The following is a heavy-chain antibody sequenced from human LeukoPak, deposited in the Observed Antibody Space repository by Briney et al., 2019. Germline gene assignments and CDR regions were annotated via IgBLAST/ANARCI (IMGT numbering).Heavy chain of an antibody. J-gene: IGHJ4*02. D-gene: IGHD4-17*01. V-gene: IGHV1-2*02. CDR1: GYTFTSYY. Sequence: ASVKVSCKASGYTFTSYYMHWVRQAPGHGLEWMGWISPNSGDTKFAQKFRGRVTMTRDTSISTAYMDLSRLRSDDTALYYCARARKTRNIYGDYVFLFDYWGQGTLVTVSS. CDR2: ISPNSGDT. CDR3: ARARKTRNIYGDYVFLFDY.